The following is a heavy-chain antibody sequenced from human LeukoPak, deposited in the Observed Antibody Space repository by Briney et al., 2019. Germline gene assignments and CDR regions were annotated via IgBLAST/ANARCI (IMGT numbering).Heavy chain of an antibody. CDR1: GFTFSNYA. CDR2: ISFDGSNK. Sequence: GGSLRLSCAASGFTFSNYAMHWVRQAPGKGLQWVAVISFDGSNKYSADSVKGRFTISRDNSKNTLYLQMNSLRAEDTAVYYCARDLCSSTSCQYYYYYGMDVWGQGTTVTVSS. D-gene: IGHD2-2*01. V-gene: IGHV3-30*04. J-gene: IGHJ6*02. CDR3: ARDLCSSTSCQYYYYYGMDV.